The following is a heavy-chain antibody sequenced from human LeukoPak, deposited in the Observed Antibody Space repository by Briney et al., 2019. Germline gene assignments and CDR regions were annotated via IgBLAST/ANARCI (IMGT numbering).Heavy chain of an antibody. D-gene: IGHD1-26*01. J-gene: IGHJ6*02. CDR2: IYYSGST. CDR1: GGSISSGGYY. V-gene: IGHV4-31*03. CDR3: ARENRWENGMDV. Sequence: PSQTLSLTCTVSGGSISSGGYYWSWIRQPPGKGLEWIGYIYYSGSTYYNPSLKSRVTISVDTSKNQFSLKLSSVTAADTAVYYCARENRWENGMDVWGQGTTVTVSS.